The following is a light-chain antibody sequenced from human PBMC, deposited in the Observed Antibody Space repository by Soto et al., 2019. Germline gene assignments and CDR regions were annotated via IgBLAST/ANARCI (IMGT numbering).Light chain of an antibody. CDR2: EVN. CDR3: TSYTSTTTLV. V-gene: IGLV2-14*01. CDR1: SSDVGAYNY. J-gene: IGLJ1*01. Sequence: QSVLTQPASVSGSPGQSITISCTGTSSDVGAYNYVSWYQQHPGKAPKTMIYEVNNRPSGVSDRFFGSKSGSTASLTISGLQAEDEADYYCTSYTSTTTLVFGTGTKLTVL.